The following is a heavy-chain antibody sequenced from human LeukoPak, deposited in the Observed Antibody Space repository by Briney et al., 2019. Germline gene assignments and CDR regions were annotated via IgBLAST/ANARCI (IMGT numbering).Heavy chain of an antibody. V-gene: IGHV3-23*01. D-gene: IGHD6-6*01. CDR3: AKVGSRYSSSSFAFDP. J-gene: IGHJ5*02. CDR2: ISGRGGST. Sequence: PPGRSLRLSCAASGFTFSSYAMSWVRQAPGKGLEWVSAISGRGGSTYYADSVKGRFTISRDNSKNTLYLQMNNLRAEDTAVYYCAKVGSRYSSSSFAFDPWGQGTLVTVSS. CDR1: GFTFSSYA.